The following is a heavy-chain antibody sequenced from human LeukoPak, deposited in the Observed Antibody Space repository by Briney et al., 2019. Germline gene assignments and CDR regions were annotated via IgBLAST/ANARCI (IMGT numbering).Heavy chain of an antibody. J-gene: IGHJ4*02. CDR2: IKQDATEK. CDR1: GITFSNYW. Sequence: GGSLRLSCAASGITFSNYWMSWVRQAPGKGLEWVANIKQDATEKYYVDSVKGRLTISRDNARNSLYLQMNSLRAEDTAVYYCARTRSIQLWTFDYWGQGALVTVSS. D-gene: IGHD5-18*01. CDR3: ARTRSIQLWTFDY. V-gene: IGHV3-7*04.